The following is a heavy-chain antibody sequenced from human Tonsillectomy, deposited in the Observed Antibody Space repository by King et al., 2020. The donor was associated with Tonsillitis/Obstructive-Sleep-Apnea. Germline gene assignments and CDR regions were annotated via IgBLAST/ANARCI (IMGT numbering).Heavy chain of an antibody. CDR3: ARDRYRGLDY. CDR1: GFTFSSYE. CDR2: ISSSGRTI. V-gene: IGHV3-48*03. J-gene: IGHJ4*02. D-gene: IGHD5-12*01. Sequence: VQLVESGGGLVQPGGSLRLSCAASGFTFSSYEMNWVRQAPGKGLEWVSYISSSGRTIYYADAVKGRFTISRDNSKNSLYLQMNSLRAEDTAVYYCARDRYRGLDYWGQGTLATVSS.